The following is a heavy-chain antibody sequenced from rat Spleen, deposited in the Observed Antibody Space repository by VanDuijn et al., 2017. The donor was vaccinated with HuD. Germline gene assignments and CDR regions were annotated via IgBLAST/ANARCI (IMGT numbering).Heavy chain of an antibody. V-gene: IGHV5-29*01. D-gene: IGHD1-8*01. CDR2: ISYDGSST. CDR1: GFAYNNYY. CDR3: ARSGTTGYYWYFDF. Sequence: EVKLVEFGGGLVQPGGSMKLSCAASGFAYNNYYMAWIRQAPTKGLEWVATISYDGSSTYYRDSVKGRFTISRDNAKSTLYLQMDSLRSEDTATYYCARSGTTGYYWYFDFWGPGTMVTVSS. J-gene: IGHJ1*01.